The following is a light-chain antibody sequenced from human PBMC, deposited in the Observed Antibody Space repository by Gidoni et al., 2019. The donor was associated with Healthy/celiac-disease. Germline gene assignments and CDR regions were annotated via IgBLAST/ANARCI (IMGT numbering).Light chain of an antibody. CDR1: QAISTW. CDR2: QAS. J-gene: IGKJ4*01. CDR3: QQHNSYSLT. Sequence: DIQMTQFPSTLSASVGARVTITCRASQAISTWLAWYQQKPGKAPNLLIYQASSLESGVPARFSGSGSGTEFTLTISSLQPDDFATYYCQQHNSYSLTFGGGTKV. V-gene: IGKV1-5*03.